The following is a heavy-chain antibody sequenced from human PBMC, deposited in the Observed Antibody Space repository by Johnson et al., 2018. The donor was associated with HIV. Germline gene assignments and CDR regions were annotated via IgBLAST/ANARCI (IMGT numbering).Heavy chain of an antibody. CDR2: ISWDGDST. CDR3: ATYSSSWYKGGYAFDI. CDR1: GFTFDDYG. Sequence: VLLVESGGGVVRPGGSLRLSCVASGFTFDDYGMSWVRQAPGKGLEWVSLISWDGDSTYYADSVKGRFTISRDNAKNSLYLQMNSLRAEDTAVYYCATYSSSWYKGGYAFDIWGQGTMVTVSS. V-gene: IGHV3-20*04. D-gene: IGHD6-13*01. J-gene: IGHJ3*02.